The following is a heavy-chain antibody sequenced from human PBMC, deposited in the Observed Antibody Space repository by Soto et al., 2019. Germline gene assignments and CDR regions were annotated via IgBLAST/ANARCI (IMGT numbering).Heavy chain of an antibody. V-gene: IGHV4-4*07. J-gene: IGHJ5*02. CDR3: AMGGDYYDSSGYYCA. Sequence: KTSETLSLTCTVSGGSISSYYWSWIRQPAGKGLEWIGRIYTSGSTNYNPSLKSRVTMSVDTSKNQFSLKLSSVTAADTAVYYCAMGGDYYDSSGYYCAWGQGTLVTVSS. CDR1: GGSISSYY. D-gene: IGHD3-22*01. CDR2: IYTSGST.